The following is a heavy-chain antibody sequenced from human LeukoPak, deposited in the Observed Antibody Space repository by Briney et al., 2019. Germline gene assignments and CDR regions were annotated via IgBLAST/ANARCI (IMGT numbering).Heavy chain of an antibody. D-gene: IGHD2-21*01. Sequence: SETLSLTCTVSGGSISSYYWSWIRQPPGEGLEWIGYIYYSGSTNYNPSLKSRVTISVDTSKNQFSLKLSSVTAADTAVYYCARVSGGDYFDYWGQGTLVTVSS. CDR1: GGSISSYY. J-gene: IGHJ4*02. V-gene: IGHV4-59*01. CDR3: ARVSGGDYFDY. CDR2: IYYSGST.